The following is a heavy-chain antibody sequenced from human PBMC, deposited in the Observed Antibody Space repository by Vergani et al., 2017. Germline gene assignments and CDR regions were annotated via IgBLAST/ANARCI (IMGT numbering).Heavy chain of an antibody. CDR1: GYPFTSYW. CDR2: IYPGDSDT. Sequence: EVQLVQSGGEVKKPGESLKISCKCSGYPFTSYWMAWVRQAPGKGLEWMGIIYPGDSDTRYSPSFQGQVTISVDKSISTAYLQRSSLRASDSAMYYCARLYGRDSSGSKYFDYWGQGTLVTVSS. V-gene: IGHV5-51*03. D-gene: IGHD3-22*01. CDR3: ARLYGRDSSGSKYFDY. J-gene: IGHJ4*02.